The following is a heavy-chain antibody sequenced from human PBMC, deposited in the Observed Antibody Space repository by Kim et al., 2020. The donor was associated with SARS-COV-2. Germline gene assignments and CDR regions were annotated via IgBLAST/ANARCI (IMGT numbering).Heavy chain of an antibody. D-gene: IGHD4-17*01. CDR3: AREVVGWTTVVTGDYYGMDV. V-gene: IGHV1-69*04. Sequence: SVKVSCKASGGTFSSYTISWVRQAPGQGLEWMGRIIPILGIANYAQKFQGRVTITADKSTSTAYMELSSLRSEDTAVYYCAREVVGWTTVVTGDYYGMDVWGQGTTVTVSS. J-gene: IGHJ6*02. CDR1: GGTFSSYT. CDR2: IIPILGIA.